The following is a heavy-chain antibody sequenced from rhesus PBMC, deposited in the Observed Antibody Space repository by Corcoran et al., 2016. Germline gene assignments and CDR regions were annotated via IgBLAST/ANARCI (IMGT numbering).Heavy chain of an antibody. D-gene: IGHD4-29*01. J-gene: IGHJ4*01. CDR3: ARETLYGTSYLFDY. CDR1: GYSISSGYD. V-gene: IGHV4-127*01. Sequence: QVQLQESGPGVVKPSETLSLTCAVSGYSISSGYDWSWIRQPPGKGLEWIGYIYGSSGSTNYNPSLKTLVTIAKDTSKNRFSLKLSSVTAADTAVYYCARETLYGTSYLFDYWGQGVLVTVSS. CDR2: IYGSSGST.